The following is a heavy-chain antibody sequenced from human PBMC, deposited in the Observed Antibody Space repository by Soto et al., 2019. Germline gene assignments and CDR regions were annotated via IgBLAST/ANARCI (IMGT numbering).Heavy chain of an antibody. D-gene: IGHD1-26*01. CDR2: LHSSGFA. V-gene: IGHV4-59*01. CDR3: ARSGHTFVGAL. J-gene: IGHJ1*01. CDR1: GASMSDYH. Sequence: SETLSLTCTVYGASMSDYHGSWIRQSPGKGLEHIGYLHSSGFAEYNPSLKSRVTISMDTSRNQFSLKLRFVTAADTAIYYCARSGHTFVGALWGQGVLVTVSS.